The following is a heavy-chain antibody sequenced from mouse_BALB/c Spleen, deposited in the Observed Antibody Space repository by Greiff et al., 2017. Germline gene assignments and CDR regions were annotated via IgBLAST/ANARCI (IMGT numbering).Heavy chain of an antibody. D-gene: IGHD2-3*01. V-gene: IGHV5-6-5*01. Sequence: EVKVVESGGGLVKPGGSLKLSCAASGFTFSSYAMSWVRQTPEKRLEWVASISSGGSTYYPDSVKGRFTISRDNARNILYLQMSSLRSEDTAMYYCARGDGYRYYFDYWGQGTTLTVSS. J-gene: IGHJ2*01. CDR2: ISSGGST. CDR1: GFTFSSYA. CDR3: ARGDGYRYYFDY.